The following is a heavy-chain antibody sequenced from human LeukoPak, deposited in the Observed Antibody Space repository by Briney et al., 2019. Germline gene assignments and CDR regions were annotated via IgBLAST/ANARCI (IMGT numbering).Heavy chain of an antibody. D-gene: IGHD3-3*01. CDR1: GFTFSSYW. V-gene: IGHV3-7*01. J-gene: IGHJ6*02. CDR2: IKQDGSEK. CDR3: ARCRVLRDRGYYSYYYYYGMDV. Sequence: GGSLRLSCAASGFTFSSYWMSWVRQAPGKGLEWVANIKQDGSEKYYVDSVKGRFTISRDNAKNSLYLQMNSLRAEDTAVYYCARCRVLRDRGYYSYYYYYGMDVWGQGTTVTVSS.